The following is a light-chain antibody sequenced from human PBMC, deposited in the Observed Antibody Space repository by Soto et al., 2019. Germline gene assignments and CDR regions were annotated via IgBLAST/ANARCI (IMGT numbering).Light chain of an antibody. J-gene: IGLJ1*01. CDR2: GNS. Sequence: QSVLTQPPSVSGAPGQRVTISCTGSSSNIGAGYDVHWYQQLPETAPKLLIYGNSNRPSGVPDRFSGPKSGTSASLAITGLQAEDEADYYCQSYDSSLGGFYVFGTGTKVTVL. V-gene: IGLV1-40*01. CDR3: QSYDSSLGGFYV. CDR1: SSNIGAGYD.